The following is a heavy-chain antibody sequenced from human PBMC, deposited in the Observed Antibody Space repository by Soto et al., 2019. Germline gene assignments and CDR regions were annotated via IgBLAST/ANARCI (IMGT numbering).Heavy chain of an antibody. D-gene: IGHD6-6*01. Sequence: PSETLSLTCTVSGGSISSGDYYWSWIRQPPGKGLEWIGYIYYSGSTYYNPSLKSRVTISVDTSKNQFSLKLSSVTAADTAVYYCARYSSSPYYYYGMDVWGQGTTVTVS. CDR3: ARYSSSPYYYYGMDV. V-gene: IGHV4-30-4*08. CDR1: GGSISSGDYY. CDR2: IYYSGST. J-gene: IGHJ6*02.